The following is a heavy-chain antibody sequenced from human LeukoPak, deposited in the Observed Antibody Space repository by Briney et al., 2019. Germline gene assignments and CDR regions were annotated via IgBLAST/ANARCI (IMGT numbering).Heavy chain of an antibody. Sequence: ASVKVSCKASGYTFTGYYMHWVRQAPGQGLEWMERINPNSGGTNYAQKFQGRVTMTRDTSISTAYMELSRLRSDDTAVYYCARSAYYYDSSGIRGAAFDIWGQGTMVTVSS. CDR3: ARSAYYYDSSGIRGAAFDI. D-gene: IGHD3-22*01. CDR2: INPNSGGT. J-gene: IGHJ3*02. V-gene: IGHV1-2*06. CDR1: GYTFTGYY.